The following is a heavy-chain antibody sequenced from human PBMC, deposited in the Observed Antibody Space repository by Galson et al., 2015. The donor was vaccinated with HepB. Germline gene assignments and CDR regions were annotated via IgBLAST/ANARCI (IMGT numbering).Heavy chain of an antibody. CDR3: AREDYYDSSDFFDY. Sequence: SVKVSCKASGYTFTGYYMHWVRQAPGQGLEWMGRINPNSGGTNYAQKFQGRVTMTRDTSISTAYMELSSLRSDDTAVYYCAREDYYDSSDFFDYWGQGTLVTVSS. CDR2: INPNSGGT. CDR1: GYTFTGYY. V-gene: IGHV1-2*06. D-gene: IGHD3-22*01. J-gene: IGHJ4*02.